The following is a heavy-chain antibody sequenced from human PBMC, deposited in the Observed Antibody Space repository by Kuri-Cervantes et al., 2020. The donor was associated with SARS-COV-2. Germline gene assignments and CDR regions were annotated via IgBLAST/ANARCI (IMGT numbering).Heavy chain of an antibody. CDR1: GGSISSYY. V-gene: IGHV4-59*01. CDR3: ARVRGSGPGGYYYGTDV. Sequence: SETLSLTCTVSGGSISSYYWSWIRQPPGKGLEWIGYIYYSGSTNYNPSLKSRVTISVDTSKNQFSLKLSSVTAADTAVYYCARVRGSGPGGYYYGTDVWGQGTTVTVSS. J-gene: IGHJ6*02. CDR2: IYYSGST. D-gene: IGHD3-10*01.